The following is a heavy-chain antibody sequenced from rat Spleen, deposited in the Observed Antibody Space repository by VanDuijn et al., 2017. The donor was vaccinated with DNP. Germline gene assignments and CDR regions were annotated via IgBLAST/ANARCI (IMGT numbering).Heavy chain of an antibody. CDR3: ARHAYVYYGLLDY. CDR1: SDYN. V-gene: IGHV5-7*01. J-gene: IGHJ2*01. D-gene: IGHD1-6*01. Sequence: SDYNMAWVRQGPEKGLEWVATVSYDGGITYYRDSVKGRFSISRDNARSTLYLQMDSLRSEDTATYYCARHAYVYYGLLDYWGQGVMGTVSS. CDR2: VSYDGGIT.